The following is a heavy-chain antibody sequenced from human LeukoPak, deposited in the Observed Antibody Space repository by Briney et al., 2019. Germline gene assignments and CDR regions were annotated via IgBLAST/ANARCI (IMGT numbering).Heavy chain of an antibody. Sequence: SETLSLTCTVSGGSISSSSYYWGWIRQPPGKGLEWIGSIYYSGSTYYNPSLKSRVTISVDTSKNQFSLKLSPVTAADTAVYYCADSEPGYDFWSGYYRFDYWGQGTLVTVSS. CDR3: ADSEPGYDFWSGYYRFDY. D-gene: IGHD3-3*01. CDR2: IYYSGST. CDR1: GGSISSSSYY. J-gene: IGHJ4*02. V-gene: IGHV4-39*01.